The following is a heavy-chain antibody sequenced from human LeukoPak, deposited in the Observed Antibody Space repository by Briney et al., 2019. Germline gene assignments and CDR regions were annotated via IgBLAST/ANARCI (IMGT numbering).Heavy chain of an antibody. CDR1: GYTFTGYY. CDR2: INPNSGGT. Sequence: ASVKVSCKASGYTFTGYYMHWVRQAPGQGLEWMGWINPNSGGTNYAQKFQGRVTMTRDTSTSTAYMELSRLRSDDTAVYYCARVRRRVRGDSDYYYMDVWGKGTTVTISS. CDR3: ARVRRRVRGDSDYYYMDV. D-gene: IGHD3-10*01. J-gene: IGHJ6*03. V-gene: IGHV1-2*02.